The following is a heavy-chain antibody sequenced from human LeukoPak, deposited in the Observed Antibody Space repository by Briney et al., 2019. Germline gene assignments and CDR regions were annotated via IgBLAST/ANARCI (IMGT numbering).Heavy chain of an antibody. CDR3: ARGDCSGGTCYFTFAY. CDR2: ISGSGGST. V-gene: IGHV3-23*01. D-gene: IGHD2-15*01. CDR1: GFTFSSYA. Sequence: GGSLRLSCAASGFTFSSYAMSWVRQAPGKGLEWVSAISGSGGSTYYADSVKGRFTISRDNSKNTLYLQMNSLRAEDTAVYYCARGDCSGGTCYFTFAYWGQGTLVTVSS. J-gene: IGHJ4*02.